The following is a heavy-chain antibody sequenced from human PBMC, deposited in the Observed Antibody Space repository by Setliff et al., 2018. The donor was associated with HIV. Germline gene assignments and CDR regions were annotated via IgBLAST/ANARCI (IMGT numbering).Heavy chain of an antibody. Sequence: ASETLSLTCTVSGGSFSSGQYYWTWIRQPAGKGLEWIGHTHSSGSSRYNPSLKSRVTISIDTSKHQFSLKLTSVTAADTALYYCARDVMEYFGNYFDYWGQGALVTVSS. CDR2: THSSGSS. CDR3: ARDVMEYFGNYFDY. D-gene: IGHD3-3*01. CDR1: GGSFSSGQYY. J-gene: IGHJ4*02. V-gene: IGHV4-61*09.